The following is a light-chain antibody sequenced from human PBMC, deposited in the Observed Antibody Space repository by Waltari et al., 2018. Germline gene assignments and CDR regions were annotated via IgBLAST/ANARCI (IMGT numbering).Light chain of an antibody. CDR3: QQYGGSTWT. Sequence: EILLTQSPVTLSSSPGERATLSCRASQRLAIAYLAWYQQTPGQAPRLLIYGASSRATGVPDRFTGAGSETDFTLTISRLEPEDFAVYYCQQYGGSTWTFGQGTKVEIK. J-gene: IGKJ1*01. V-gene: IGKV3-20*01. CDR1: QRLAIAY. CDR2: GAS.